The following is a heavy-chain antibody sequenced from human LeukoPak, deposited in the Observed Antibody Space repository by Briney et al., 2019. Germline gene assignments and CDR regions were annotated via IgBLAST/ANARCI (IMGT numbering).Heavy chain of an antibody. J-gene: IGHJ4*02. CDR2: MNPNSGNT. CDR1: GYTFTSYD. CDR3: ARGDFWSGYCGY. V-gene: IGHV1-8*03. D-gene: IGHD3-3*01. Sequence: AAVKVSCKASGYTFTSYDIKWVRQATGPGLEWMGWMNPNSGNTGYAQTFQGRVTITRNTSISTAYMELSSLRSEDTAVYYCARGDFWSGYCGYWGQGTLVTVSS.